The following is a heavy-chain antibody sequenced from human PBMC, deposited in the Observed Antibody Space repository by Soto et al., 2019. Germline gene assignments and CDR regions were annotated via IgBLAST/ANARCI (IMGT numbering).Heavy chain of an antibody. Sequence: PSETLSLTCTVSGGSVSSGSYYWSWIRQPPGKGLEWIGYIYYSGSTNYNPSLKSRVTISVDTSKNQFSLKLSSVTAADTAVYYCARAQGYYDSSGYYYGYWGFVPDAFDIWGQGTMVTVSS. J-gene: IGHJ3*02. CDR1: GGSVSSGSYY. V-gene: IGHV4-61*01. D-gene: IGHD3-22*01. CDR3: ARAQGYYDSSGYYYGYWGFVPDAFDI. CDR2: IYYSGST.